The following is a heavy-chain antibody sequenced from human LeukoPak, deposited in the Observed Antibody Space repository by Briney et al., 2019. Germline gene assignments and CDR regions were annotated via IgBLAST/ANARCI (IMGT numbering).Heavy chain of an antibody. J-gene: IGHJ4*02. CDR3: ARYSNHVDYFDS. CDR1: GDSVSSHY. D-gene: IGHD4-11*01. CDR2: VYYTGTS. V-gene: IGHV4-59*02. Sequence: SETLSLTCTVSGDSVSSHYWSWIRQPPGKGLEGIAYVYYTGTSNYNPSLKSRVPISIDTSKNQFSLKLISVTAADTAVYYCARYSNHVDYFDSWGQGTLVTVSS.